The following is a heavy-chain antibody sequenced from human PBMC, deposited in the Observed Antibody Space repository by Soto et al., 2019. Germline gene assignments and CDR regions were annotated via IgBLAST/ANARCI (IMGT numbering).Heavy chain of an antibody. CDR3: VRDRGYTGYDLQY. J-gene: IGHJ4*02. Sequence: EVQLVESGGGLVQPGGSLRLSCAASGFPFSSYAMNWVRQAPGKGLEWVSYINSGSSTIYYADSAKGRFTISRDNAKNSLYLQMNGLRDEDTAVYFCVRDRGYTGYDLQYWGQGDLVAVSS. V-gene: IGHV3-48*02. CDR1: GFPFSSYA. CDR2: INSGSSTI. D-gene: IGHD5-12*01.